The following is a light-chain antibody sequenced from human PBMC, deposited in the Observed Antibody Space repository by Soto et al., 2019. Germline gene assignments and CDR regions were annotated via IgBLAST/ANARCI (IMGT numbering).Light chain of an antibody. V-gene: IGKV3-15*01. CDR3: QQYKSWPLT. Sequence: ETVMTQSPATLSMSPGERATLSCRASQSLNSDLAWYQQKPGQAPRLLIYVASTRATGIPGRFSGSGSGTEFTLTVSSLQSEDVAVYYCQQYKSWPLTFGGGTKVDIK. CDR2: VAS. J-gene: IGKJ4*01. CDR1: QSLNSD.